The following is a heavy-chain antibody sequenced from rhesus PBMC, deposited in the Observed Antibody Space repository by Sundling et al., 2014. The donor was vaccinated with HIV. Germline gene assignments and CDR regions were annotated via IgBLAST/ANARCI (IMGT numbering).Heavy chain of an antibody. CDR1: GGSIYDYY. CDR3: VRVGRDV. V-gene: IGHV4-160*01. Sequence: QVQLQESGPGLVKPSETLSLTCAVSGGSIYDYYWNWIRQPPGKGLEWIGYIYGSGGYTDYNPSLKSRVTISKDPSKNQFSLKLNSVTVADTAVYHCVRVGRDVWGPGVLVTVSS. D-gene: IGHD5-24*01. CDR2: IYGSGGYT. J-gene: IGHJ5-1*01.